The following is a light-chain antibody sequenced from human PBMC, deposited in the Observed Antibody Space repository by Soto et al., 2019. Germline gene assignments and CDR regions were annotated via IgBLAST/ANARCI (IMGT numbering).Light chain of an antibody. Sequence: EIVLTQSPGSLSLSPGERATLSCRASQSVVSTYLAWYQQRPGQAPRLLIHETSSRATDIPDRFSASGSATDFTLTISRLEPEDAAVYYCQQYGRSPITFGQGTRLEIK. CDR1: QSVVSTY. CDR3: QQYGRSPIT. J-gene: IGKJ5*01. V-gene: IGKV3-20*01. CDR2: ETS.